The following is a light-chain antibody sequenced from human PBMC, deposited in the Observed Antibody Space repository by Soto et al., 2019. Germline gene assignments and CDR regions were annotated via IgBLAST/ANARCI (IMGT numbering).Light chain of an antibody. CDR3: QQRSNWPPIT. CDR2: DAS. V-gene: IGKV3-11*01. Sequence: LVFTHSPATLSLSPGQRATLSCTASQSVKTFLVWYQHRPGQAPRVLIYDASHRASGIPARFSGSGSGTDFTLTISSLEPEDAALYYCQQRSNWPPITVGQGTRLEIK. J-gene: IGKJ5*01. CDR1: QSVKTF.